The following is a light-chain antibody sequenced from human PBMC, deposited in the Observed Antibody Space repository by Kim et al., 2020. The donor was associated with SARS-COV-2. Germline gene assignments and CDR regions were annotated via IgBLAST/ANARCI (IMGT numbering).Light chain of an antibody. J-gene: IGLJ2*01. CDR3: RAWDSSTVV. CDR1: SVVGEY. Sequence: VTPWKTRRTTCSRYSVVGEYACWYRRKPAQPTVRVFYEDRKRPTGIHGRFSGSNSGNTATLTISGTQAMDEADYYYRAWDSSTVVFGGGTQLTVL. V-gene: IGLV3-1*01. CDR2: EDR.